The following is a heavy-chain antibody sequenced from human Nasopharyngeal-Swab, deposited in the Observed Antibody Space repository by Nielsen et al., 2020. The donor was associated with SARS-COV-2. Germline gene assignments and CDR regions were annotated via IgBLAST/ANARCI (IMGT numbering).Heavy chain of an antibody. D-gene: IGHD3-10*01. CDR2: IRSKAYGGTT. CDR1: GFTFRDYA. Sequence: GRSLRLSCTASGFTFRDYAMSWVRQAPGKRLEWVGVIRSKAYGGTTEYAASVKGRFTISRDDSKSIAYLQMNSLKTEDTAVYYCTRAMVRGAPNWFDPWGQGTLVTVSS. J-gene: IGHJ5*02. CDR3: TRAMVRGAPNWFDP. V-gene: IGHV3-49*04.